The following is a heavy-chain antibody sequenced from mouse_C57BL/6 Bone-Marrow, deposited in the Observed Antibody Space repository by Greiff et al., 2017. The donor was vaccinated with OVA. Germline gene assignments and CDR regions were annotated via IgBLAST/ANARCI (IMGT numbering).Heavy chain of an antibody. D-gene: IGHD1-1*01. CDR3: TTYYYGSSYEEAMDY. J-gene: IGHJ4*01. Sequence: EVQLQQSGAELVRPGASVKLSCTASGFNIKDYYMHWVKQRPEQGLEWIGRIDPEDGDTEYAPKFQGKATMTADTSSNQAYLQLSSLTSEDTAVYHCTTYYYGSSYEEAMDYWGQGTSVTVSS. CDR2: IDPEDGDT. V-gene: IGHV14-1*01. CDR1: GFNIKDYY.